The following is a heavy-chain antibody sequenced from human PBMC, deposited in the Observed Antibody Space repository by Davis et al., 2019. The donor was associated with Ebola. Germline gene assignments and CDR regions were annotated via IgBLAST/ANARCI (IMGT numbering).Heavy chain of an antibody. D-gene: IGHD1-14*01. CDR1: GGSFSGYY. Sequence: MPSETLSLTCAVYGGSFSGYYWSWIRQPPGKGLEWIGEINHSGSTNYNPSLKSRVTISVDTSKNQFSLKLSSVTAADTAVYYCARLNINFDYWGQGTLVTVSS. V-gene: IGHV4-34*01. CDR2: INHSGST. CDR3: ARLNINFDY. J-gene: IGHJ4*02.